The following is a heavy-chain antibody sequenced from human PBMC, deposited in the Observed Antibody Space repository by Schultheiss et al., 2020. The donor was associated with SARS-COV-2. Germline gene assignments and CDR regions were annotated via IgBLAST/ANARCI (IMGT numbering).Heavy chain of an antibody. D-gene: IGHD3-10*01. CDR2: IIPIFGTA. V-gene: IGHV1-69*05. J-gene: IGHJ5*02. Sequence: SVKVSCKASGGTFSSYAISWVRQAPGQGLEWMGVIIPIFGTANYAQKFQGRVTMTRDTSTSTVYMELSSLRSEDTAVYYCARGGRVRGVIDDPWGQGTLVTVSS. CDR1: GGTFSSYA. CDR3: ARGGRVRGVIDDP.